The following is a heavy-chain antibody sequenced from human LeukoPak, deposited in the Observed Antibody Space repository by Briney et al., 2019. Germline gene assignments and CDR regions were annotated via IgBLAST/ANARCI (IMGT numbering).Heavy chain of an antibody. CDR1: GFTFSNFA. CDR2: ISNSGGST. CDR3: AATISLLRGYFDY. Sequence: PGGSLRLSCAASGFTFSNFAMRWVRQAPGKGLEWVSVISNSGGSTYYADSVKGRFTISRDNSNNTLYLQMNSLRAEDTAVYSCAATISLLRGYFDYWGQGTLVTVSS. D-gene: IGHD3-3*01. V-gene: IGHV3-23*01. J-gene: IGHJ4*02.